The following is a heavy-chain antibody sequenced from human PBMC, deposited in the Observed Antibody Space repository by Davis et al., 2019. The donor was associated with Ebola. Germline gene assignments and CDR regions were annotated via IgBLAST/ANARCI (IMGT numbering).Heavy chain of an antibody. CDR3: AKERESYYYYYKDV. V-gene: IGHV3-21*04. CDR1: GFTFSSYS. Sequence: PGGSLRLSCAASGFTFSSYSMNWVRQAPGKGLEWVSSISSSSSYIYYADSVKGRFTIARDNAKNTLYLQMNSLRAEDTAVYYCAKERESYYYYYKDVWGKGTTVTVSS. CDR2: ISSSSSYI. J-gene: IGHJ6*03.